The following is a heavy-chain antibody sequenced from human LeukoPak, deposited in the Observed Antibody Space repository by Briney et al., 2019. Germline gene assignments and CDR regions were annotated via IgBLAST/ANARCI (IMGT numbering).Heavy chain of an antibody. Sequence: PSETLSLTCTVSGASITSSGYYWGWIRQPPGTGLEWIGTIYHSGSTYYNPSLKSRVTISVDTSKNQFSLKLSSVTAADTAVYYCARDSAVEGDYWGQGTLVTVSS. CDR3: ARDSAVEGDY. J-gene: IGHJ4*02. V-gene: IGHV4-39*07. D-gene: IGHD4-23*01. CDR1: GASITSSGYY. CDR2: IYHSGST.